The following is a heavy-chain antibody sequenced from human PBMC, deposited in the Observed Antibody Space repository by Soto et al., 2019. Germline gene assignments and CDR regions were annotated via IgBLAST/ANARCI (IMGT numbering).Heavy chain of an antibody. CDR3: ARHYSAMGV. V-gene: IGHV3-53*02. CDR1: GFTVSSDS. CDR2: IYSDNNT. J-gene: IGHJ6*02. Sequence: VQLVETGGDLIQPGGSLRLSCAAYGFTVSSDSMTWVRQAPGKGLEWISIIYSDNNTDYADSVKGRFSISRDTSKNILYLQMNSLRAEDTAEYYCARHYSAMGVWGQGTTVTVSS.